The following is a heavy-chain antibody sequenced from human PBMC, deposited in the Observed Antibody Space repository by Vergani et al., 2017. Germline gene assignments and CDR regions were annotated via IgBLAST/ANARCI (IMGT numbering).Heavy chain of an antibody. CDR3: AXDDYGDYVEVYYYYYMDV. CDR2: ISSSSSTI. V-gene: IGHV3-48*02. J-gene: IGHJ6*03. Sequence: EVQLVESGGGLVQPGGSLRLSCAASGFTFSSYSMNWVRQAPGKGLEWFSYISSSSSTIYYADSVKGRFTISRDNAKNSLYLQMNSLRDEDTAVYYCAXDDYGDYVEVYYYYYMDVWGKGTTVTVSS. D-gene: IGHD4-17*01. CDR1: GFTFSSYS.